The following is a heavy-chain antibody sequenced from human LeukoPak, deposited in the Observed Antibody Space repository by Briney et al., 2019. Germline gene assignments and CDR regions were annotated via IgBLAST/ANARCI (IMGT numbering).Heavy chain of an antibody. CDR3: ARGGLFGEFPYYMDV. CDR2: MNPNSGNT. J-gene: IGHJ6*03. V-gene: IGHV1-8*03. D-gene: IGHD3-10*02. Sequence: ASVKVSCKASGYTFTNYDINWVRQATGQGLEWMGWMNPNSGNTGYGQKFQGRVTITRNTSISTAYMELSSLRSEDTAVYYCARGGLFGEFPYYMDVWGKGATVTVSS. CDR1: GYTFTNYD.